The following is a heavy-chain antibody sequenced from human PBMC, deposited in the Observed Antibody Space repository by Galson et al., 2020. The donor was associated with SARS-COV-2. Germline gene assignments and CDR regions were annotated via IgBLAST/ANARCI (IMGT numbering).Heavy chain of an antibody. V-gene: IGHV3-7*01. Sequence: GGSLRLSCTGSGFTFRRNWMTWVRQAPGKGLEWVAHINQAESAKDYVDSVKGRFFISRDNVENSVFLQMNSLRVDDTAVYYCASGSGWLIDYWGQGTLVTVSS. D-gene: IGHD6-19*01. CDR1: GFTFRRNW. CDR3: ASGSGWLIDY. J-gene: IGHJ4*02. CDR2: INQAESAK.